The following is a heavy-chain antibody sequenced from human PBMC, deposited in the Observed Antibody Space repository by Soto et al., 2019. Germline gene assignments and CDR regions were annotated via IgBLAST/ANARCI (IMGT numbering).Heavy chain of an antibody. CDR2: ISSSSSYI. D-gene: IGHD2-2*01. J-gene: IGHJ3*02. CDR3: ASPVPAASPFDI. Sequence: PRLSCAASGFTFSSYSMNWVRQAPGKGLEWVSSISSSSSYIYYADSVKGRFTISRDNAKNSLYLQMDSLRAEDTAVYYCASPVPAASPFDIWGQGTMVTVSS. V-gene: IGHV3-21*01. CDR1: GFTFSSYS.